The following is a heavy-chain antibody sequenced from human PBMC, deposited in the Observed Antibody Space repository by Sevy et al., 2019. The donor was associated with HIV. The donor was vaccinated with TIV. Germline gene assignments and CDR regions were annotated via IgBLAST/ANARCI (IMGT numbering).Heavy chain of an antibody. D-gene: IGHD3-22*01. CDR1: GYTFTSYG. CDR3: ATTPYYYDSSGYPDAPNFDY. J-gene: IGHJ4*02. V-gene: IGHV1-18*01. CDR2: ISAYNGNT. Sequence: ASVKVSCKASGYTFTSYGISWMRQAPGQGLEWMGWISAYNGNTNYAQKLQGRVTMTTDTSTSTAYMELRSLRSDDTAVYYCATTPYYYDSSGYPDAPNFDYWGQGTLVTVSS.